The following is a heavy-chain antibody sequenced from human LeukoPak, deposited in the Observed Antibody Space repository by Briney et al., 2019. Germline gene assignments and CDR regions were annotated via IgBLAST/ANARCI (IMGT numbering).Heavy chain of an antibody. Sequence: SETLSLTCAVYGRSFSGYYWSWIRQPPGKGLEWIGEINHSGSTNYNPSLKSRVTISVDTSKNQFSLKLSSVTAADTAVYYCARGTGTNSNYWGQGTLVTVSS. J-gene: IGHJ4*02. D-gene: IGHD1-7*01. V-gene: IGHV4-34*01. CDR3: ARGTGTNSNY. CDR1: GRSFSGYY. CDR2: INHSGST.